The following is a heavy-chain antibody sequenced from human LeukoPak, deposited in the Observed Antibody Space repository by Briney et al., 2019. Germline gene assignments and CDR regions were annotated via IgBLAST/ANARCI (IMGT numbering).Heavy chain of an antibody. Sequence: PSETLSLTCTVSGGSISSYYWSWIRQPPGKGLEWIGYIYYSGITNYNPSLKSRVTISVDTSKNQFSLRLRSVTAADTAVYYCARAPAKGWYYFDYWGQGTLVTVSS. CDR1: GGSISSYY. D-gene: IGHD6-19*01. CDR3: ARAPAKGWYYFDY. CDR2: IYYSGIT. V-gene: IGHV4-59*01. J-gene: IGHJ4*02.